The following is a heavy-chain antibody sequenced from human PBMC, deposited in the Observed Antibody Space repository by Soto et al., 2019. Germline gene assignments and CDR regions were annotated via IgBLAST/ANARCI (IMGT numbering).Heavy chain of an antibody. Sequence: SETLSLTCTVSGGSISSYYWSWIRQPPGKGLEWIGYIYYSGSTNYNPSLKSRVTISVDTSKNQFSLKLSSVTAADTAVYYCARDPGSGYPLDYWGQGTLVSVSS. V-gene: IGHV4-59*01. D-gene: IGHD3-22*01. CDR3: ARDPGSGYPLDY. CDR1: GGSISSYY. J-gene: IGHJ4*02. CDR2: IYYSGST.